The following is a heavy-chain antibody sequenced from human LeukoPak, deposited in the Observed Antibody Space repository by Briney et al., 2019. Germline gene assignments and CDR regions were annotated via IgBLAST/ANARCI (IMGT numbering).Heavy chain of an antibody. CDR2: MNPNSGNT. D-gene: IGHD3-3*01. CDR3: ARGRAATIFGVVIRNWFDP. Sequence: ASVKVSCKASGYTFTSYGINWVRQATGQGLEWMGWMNPNSGNTGYAQKFQGRVTMTRNTSISTAYMELSSLRSEDTAVYYCARGRAATIFGVVIRNWFDPWGQGTLVTVSS. J-gene: IGHJ5*02. V-gene: IGHV1-8*01. CDR1: GYTFTSYG.